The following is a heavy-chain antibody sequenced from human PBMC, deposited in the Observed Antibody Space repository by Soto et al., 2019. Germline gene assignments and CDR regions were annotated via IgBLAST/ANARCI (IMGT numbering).Heavy chain of an antibody. CDR1: GFTFSSYS. J-gene: IGHJ4*02. V-gene: IGHV3-23*01. D-gene: IGHD3-10*01. Sequence: GGSLRLSCAASGFTFSSYSMSWVRQAPGKGLEWVSGFRTSGNGGTTYYADSVKGRFTISRDNSKNMLFLQMNSLRGEDTAIYYCAKKVNSGPGSQYFDYWGQGTLVTVSS. CDR3: AKKVNSGPGSQYFDY. CDR2: FRTSGNGGTT.